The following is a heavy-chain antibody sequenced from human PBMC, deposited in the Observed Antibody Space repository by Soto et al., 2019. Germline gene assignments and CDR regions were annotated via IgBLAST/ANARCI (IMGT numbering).Heavy chain of an antibody. J-gene: IGHJ4*02. Sequence: PGGSLRLSCTASGFTLSEYGIHWVRQAPGKGLEWVAVISYGGSHKYYAGSVKGRFTISRDDSKNTVYLQMNSLKTDDTAVYYCAKEMFPRTVLDSSSPWGDFWGRGSLVTVS. CDR1: GFTLSEYG. V-gene: IGHV3-30*18. D-gene: IGHD2-15*01. CDR3: AKEMFPRTVLDSSSPWGDF. CDR2: ISYGGSHK.